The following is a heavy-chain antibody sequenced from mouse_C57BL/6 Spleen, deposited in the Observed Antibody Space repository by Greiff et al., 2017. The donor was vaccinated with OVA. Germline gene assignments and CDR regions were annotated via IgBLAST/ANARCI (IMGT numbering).Heavy chain of an antibody. CDR2: ISDGGSYT. D-gene: IGHD3-2*02. J-gene: IGHJ2*01. Sequence: EVKLVESGGGLVKPGGSLKLSCAASGFTFSSYTMSWVRQTPEKRLEWVATISDGGSYTYYPDNVKGRFTISRDNAKNNLYLQMSHLKSEDTAMYYCAREGSSGYVGFDYWGQGTTLTVSS. V-gene: IGHV5-4*01. CDR1: GFTFSSYT. CDR3: AREGSSGYVGFDY.